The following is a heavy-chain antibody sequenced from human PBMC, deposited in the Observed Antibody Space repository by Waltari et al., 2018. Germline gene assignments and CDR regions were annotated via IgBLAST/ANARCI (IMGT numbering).Heavy chain of an antibody. Sequence: DVQVVESGGGLVRPGGSLRLSRIGRGFNFSNYFIHWVRQAPGEGPVWVARINNDGSIVNYADSVKGRFSISRDNAKSTVYLQMNNLRGEDTALYHCLNYDFDSWGQGTLVTVSS. D-gene: IGHD1-7*01. CDR2: INNDGSIV. V-gene: IGHV3-74*01. J-gene: IGHJ4*02. CDR1: GFNFSNYF. CDR3: LNYDFDS.